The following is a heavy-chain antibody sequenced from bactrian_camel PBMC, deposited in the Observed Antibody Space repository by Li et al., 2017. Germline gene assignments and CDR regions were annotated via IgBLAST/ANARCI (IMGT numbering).Heavy chain of an antibody. CDR2: IDDDTRA. Sequence: HVQLVESGGGSVQAGGSLRLSCAASGATASSYCLGWVRQAPGKEREGVATIDDDTRATYADSVKGRFAISTDNAKNTVFLQIDRVKPEDTAVYYCVKYSELAFRHWGQGTQVTVS. D-gene: IGHD3*01. J-gene: IGHJ4*01. V-gene: IGHV3S26*01. CDR1: GATASSYC. CDR3: VKYSELAFRH.